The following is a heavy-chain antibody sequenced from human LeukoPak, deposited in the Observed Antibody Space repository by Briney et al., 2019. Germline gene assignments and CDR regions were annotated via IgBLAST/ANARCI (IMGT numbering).Heavy chain of an antibody. D-gene: IGHD4-17*01. Sequence: GGALRLSRAPSGFTFSSYSLNSVRQAPGRGLECVSSISSSRSDIYYADSVKGRFTISRDNAKNSLYLQMNSLRAEDTAVSYCARGRLDYGDYLNWFDPWGQGTLVTVSS. CDR2: ISSSRSDI. CDR1: GFTFSSYS. V-gene: IGHV3-21*01. CDR3: ARGRLDYGDYLNWFDP. J-gene: IGHJ5*02.